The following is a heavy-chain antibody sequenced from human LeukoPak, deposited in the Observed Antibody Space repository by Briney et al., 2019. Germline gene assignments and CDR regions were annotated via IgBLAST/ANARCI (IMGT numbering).Heavy chain of an antibody. CDR3: ARVSPYSSSWYWEDY. D-gene: IGHD6-13*01. CDR1: GYTFTGYY. Sequence: ASVKVSCKASGYTFTGYYMHWVRQAPGQGLEWMGWINPNSGGTNYAQKFQGRVTMTRDTSISTAYMELSRLRFDDTAVYYCARVSPYSSSWYWEDYWGQGTLDTVSS. V-gene: IGHV1-2*02. CDR2: INPNSGGT. J-gene: IGHJ4*02.